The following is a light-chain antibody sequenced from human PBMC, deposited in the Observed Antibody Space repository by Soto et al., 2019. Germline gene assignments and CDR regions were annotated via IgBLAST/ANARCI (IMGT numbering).Light chain of an antibody. CDR2: EVT. CDR1: SSDVGGYNY. V-gene: IGLV2-8*01. CDR3: SSNAGSIVI. J-gene: IGLJ2*01. Sequence: QSALTQPPSASGSPGQSVTISCTGTSSDVGGYNYVSWYQQHPGKTPKLMIYEVTKRPSGVPDRFSGSKSGNTASLTVSGLQAEDEADYYCSSNAGSIVIFGGGTKVTVL.